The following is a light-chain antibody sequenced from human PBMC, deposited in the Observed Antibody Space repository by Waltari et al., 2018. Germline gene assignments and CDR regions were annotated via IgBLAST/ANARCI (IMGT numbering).Light chain of an antibody. J-gene: IGKJ1*01. Sequence: DIQMTQSPSTLSASVGDRVTITCRASQSITNWLAWYQQKPGKAPKILIYKASNLESGVPSRFSGSGSGTEVTLTISSLQPDDFATYYCQQYDNYWTFGQGTKVEIK. V-gene: IGKV1-5*03. CDR1: QSITNW. CDR2: KAS. CDR3: QQYDNYWT.